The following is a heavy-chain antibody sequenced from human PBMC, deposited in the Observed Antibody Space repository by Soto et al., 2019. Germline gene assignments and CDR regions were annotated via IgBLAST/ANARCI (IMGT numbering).Heavy chain of an antibody. CDR3: ARGRHDFRNYYYGMDV. CDR2: INHSGST. D-gene: IGHD2-21*02. V-gene: IGHV4-34*01. CDR1: GGSFSGYY. J-gene: IGHJ6*02. Sequence: NPSETLSLTCAVYGGSFSGYYWSWIRQPPGKGLEWIGEINHSGSTNYNPSLKSRVTISVDTSKNQFSLKLSSVTAADTAVYYCARGRHDFRNYYYGMDVWGQGTTVTVSS.